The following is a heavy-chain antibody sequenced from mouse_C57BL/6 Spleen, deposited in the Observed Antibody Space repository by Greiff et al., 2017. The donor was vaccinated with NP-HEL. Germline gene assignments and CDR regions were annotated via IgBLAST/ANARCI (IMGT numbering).Heavy chain of an antibody. D-gene: IGHD1-1*01. CDR3: ARSGITTPFAY. Sequence: VQVVESGAELARPGASVKMSCKASGYTFTSYTMHWVKQRPGQGLEWIGYINPSSGYTKYNQKFKDKATLTADKSSSTAYMQLSSLTSEDSAVYYCARSGITTPFAYWGQGTLVTVSA. CDR2: INPSSGYT. J-gene: IGHJ3*01. CDR1: GYTFTSYT. V-gene: IGHV1-4*01.